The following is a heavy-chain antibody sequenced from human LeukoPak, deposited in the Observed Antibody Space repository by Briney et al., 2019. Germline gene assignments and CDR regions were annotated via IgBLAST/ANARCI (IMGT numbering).Heavy chain of an antibody. J-gene: IGHJ5*02. V-gene: IGHV4-34*01. CDR1: GGSFSGYY. D-gene: IGHD6-19*01. CDR2: INHSGST. CDR3: ARREGPPHWTSYSSSPRWGKYNWFDP. Sequence: PSETLSLTCAVNGGSFSGYYWSWIRQPPGKGLEWIGEINHSGSTNYNPSLKSRVTISVDTSKNQFSLKLSSVTAADTAVYYCARREGPPHWTSYSSSPRWGKYNWFDPWGQGTLVTVSS.